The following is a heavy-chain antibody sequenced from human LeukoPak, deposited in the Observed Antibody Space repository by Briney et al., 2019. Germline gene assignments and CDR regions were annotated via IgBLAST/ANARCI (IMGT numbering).Heavy chain of an antibody. CDR1: GYTFTSYD. CDR3: ASGYYYDSSGYLPDHY. Sequence: GASVKVSCKASGYTFTSYDINWVRQATGQGLEWMGWMNPNSGNTGYAQKFQSRVTMTRNTSISTAYMELSSLRSEDTAVYYCASGYYYDSSGYLPDHYWGQGTLVTVSS. J-gene: IGHJ4*02. V-gene: IGHV1-8*01. CDR2: MNPNSGNT. D-gene: IGHD3-22*01.